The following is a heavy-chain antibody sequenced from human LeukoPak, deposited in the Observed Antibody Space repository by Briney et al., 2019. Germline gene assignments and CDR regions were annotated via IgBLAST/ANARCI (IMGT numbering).Heavy chain of an antibody. Sequence: PPETLSLTCAVYGGSFSGYYWSWIRQPPGKGLEWIGEINHSGSTNYNPSLKSRVTISVDTSKNQFSLKLSSVTAADTAVYYCARGPGVRGVIRAPWHNWFDPWGQGTLVTVSS. J-gene: IGHJ5*02. CDR1: GGSFSGYY. CDR2: INHSGST. CDR3: ARGPGVRGVIRAPWHNWFDP. V-gene: IGHV4-34*01. D-gene: IGHD3-10*01.